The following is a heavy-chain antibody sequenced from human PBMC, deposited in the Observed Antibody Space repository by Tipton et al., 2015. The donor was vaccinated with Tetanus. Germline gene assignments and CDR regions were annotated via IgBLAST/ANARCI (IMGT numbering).Heavy chain of an antibody. CDR3: ARDSSGYDYIDH. CDR1: GGSISSGGYY. D-gene: IGHD5-12*01. CDR2: IYYSGRT. J-gene: IGHJ4*02. Sequence: TLSLTCTVSGGSISSGGYYWTWIRQRPGKGLEWIGYIYYSGRTYYNPSLESRVSMSVDTSKNQFSLNLTSVTAADTALYYCARDSSGYDYIDHWGQGILVTVSS. V-gene: IGHV4-31*03.